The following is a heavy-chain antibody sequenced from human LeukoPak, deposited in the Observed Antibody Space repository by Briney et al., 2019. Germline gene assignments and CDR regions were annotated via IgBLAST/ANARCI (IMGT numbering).Heavy chain of an antibody. Sequence: GGSLRLSCEGSAFIFSGHWMNWVRQTPGKGLKWVSTISGSGGSTYYADSVKGRFTISRDNSKNTLYLQMNSLRAEDTAVYYCAKDLFGGWVLDVWGQGTTVTVSS. CDR1: AFIFSGHW. CDR2: ISGSGGST. V-gene: IGHV3-23*01. D-gene: IGHD6-19*01. CDR3: AKDLFGGWVLDV. J-gene: IGHJ6*02.